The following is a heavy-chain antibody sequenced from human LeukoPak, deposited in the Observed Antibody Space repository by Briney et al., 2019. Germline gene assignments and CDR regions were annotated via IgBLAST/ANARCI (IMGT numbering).Heavy chain of an antibody. V-gene: IGHV3-7*01. Sequence: PGGSPRLSCAASGFTFSNYWMSWVRQAPGKGLEWVANINQDESEKYYVDFVKGRFTISRDNAKNSLNLEMNSLRAEDTAMYYCMRGHYGDYAWGQGSLVTVSS. J-gene: IGHJ5*02. CDR2: INQDESEK. CDR1: GFTFSNYW. D-gene: IGHD4-17*01. CDR3: MRGHYGDYA.